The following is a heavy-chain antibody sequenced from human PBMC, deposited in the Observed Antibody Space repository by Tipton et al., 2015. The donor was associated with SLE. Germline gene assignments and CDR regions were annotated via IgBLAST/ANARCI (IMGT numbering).Heavy chain of an antibody. CDR3: ARRDAFDI. J-gene: IGHJ3*02. V-gene: IGHV4-34*01. CDR2: TNHSGST. Sequence: LRLSCTVYGGSFSGYYWSWIRQPPGKGLEWIGETNHSGSTNYNPSLKSRVTISVDTSKNQFSLKLSSVTAADTAVYYCARRDAFDIWGQGTMVTVSS. CDR1: GGSFSGYY.